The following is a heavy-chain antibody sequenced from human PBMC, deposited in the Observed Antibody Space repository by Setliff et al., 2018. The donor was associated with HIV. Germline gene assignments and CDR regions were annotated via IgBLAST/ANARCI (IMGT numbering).Heavy chain of an antibody. CDR3: ARGSYYYDSSGYYPDAFDI. D-gene: IGHD3-22*01. CDR2: IYPGDSDT. J-gene: IGHJ3*02. V-gene: IGHV5-51*01. Sequence: GESLTISCKGSGNSFTSYWIGWVRQMPGKGLEWMGIIYPGDSDTRYSPSFQGQVTISADKSISTAYLQWSSLKASDTAMYYCARGSYYYDSSGYYPDAFDIWGQGTMVTVSS. CDR1: GNSFTSYW.